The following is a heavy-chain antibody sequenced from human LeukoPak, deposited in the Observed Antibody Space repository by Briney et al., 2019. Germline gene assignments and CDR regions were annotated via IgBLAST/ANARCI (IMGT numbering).Heavy chain of an antibody. CDR3: AKDGYDFWSGYYRLLGNYYYYYMDV. CDR1: GFTFSSYG. CDR2: IWYDGSNK. J-gene: IGHJ6*03. D-gene: IGHD3-3*01. Sequence: GGSLRLSCAASGFTFSSYGMHWVRQAPGKGLEWVAVIWYDGSNKYYADSEKGRFTISRDNSKNTLYLQMNSLRAEDTAVYYCAKDGYDFWSGYYRLLGNYYYYYMDVWGKGTTVTVSS. V-gene: IGHV3-33*06.